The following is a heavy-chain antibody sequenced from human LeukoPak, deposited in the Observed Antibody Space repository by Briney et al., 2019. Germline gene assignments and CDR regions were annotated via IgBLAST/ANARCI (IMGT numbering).Heavy chain of an antibody. CDR3: AREENGSPIDY. D-gene: IGHD3-10*01. CDR1: GDSISSGGYY. V-gene: IGHV4-30-2*01. Sequence: SETLSLTCTVSGDSISSGGYYWSWIRQPPGKGLEWIGYIDHSGSTYHNPSLKSRVIISIDTSKNQFSLKLPSVTAADTAVYYCAREENGSPIDYWGQGTLVTVSS. J-gene: IGHJ4*02. CDR2: IDHSGST.